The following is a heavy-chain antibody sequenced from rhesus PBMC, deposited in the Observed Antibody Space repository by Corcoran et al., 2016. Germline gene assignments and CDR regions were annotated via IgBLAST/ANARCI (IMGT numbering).Heavy chain of an antibody. CDR3: AIISYAGDFEF. D-gene: IGHD2-39*01. CDR2: IGGSSGST. Sequence: QVQLQESGPGLVKPSETLSLTCGVSGGPISSTNWWSWIRQTPGKGLEWIGNIGGSSGSTYYNPSLKSRVTISKDTSKNQFSLKLSSVTAADTAVYYCAIISYAGDFEFWGQGALVTVSS. J-gene: IGHJ1*01. CDR1: GGPISSTNW. V-gene: IGHV4-65*02.